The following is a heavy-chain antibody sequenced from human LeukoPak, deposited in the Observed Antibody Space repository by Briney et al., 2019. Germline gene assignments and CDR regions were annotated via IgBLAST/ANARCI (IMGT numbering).Heavy chain of an antibody. V-gene: IGHV1-18*01. CDR1: GYTFTSYG. Sequence: ASVKVSCKASGYTFTSYGISWVRQAPGQGLEWMGWISAYNGNTNYAQKLQGRVAITTDESTSTAYMELSSLRSEDTAVYYCARGPYSGSYFAPYYFDYWGQGTLVTVSS. CDR2: ISAYNGNT. D-gene: IGHD1-26*01. CDR3: ARGPYSGSYFAPYYFDY. J-gene: IGHJ4*02.